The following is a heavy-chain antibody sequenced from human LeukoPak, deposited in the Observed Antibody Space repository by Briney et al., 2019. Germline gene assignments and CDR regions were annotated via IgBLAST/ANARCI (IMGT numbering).Heavy chain of an antibody. CDR3: ARDKKSGESSEIDY. CDR1: GFTFSNYW. D-gene: IGHD3-10*01. V-gene: IGHV3-74*03. Sequence: GGSLRLSCAASGFTFSNYWVHWVRQAPGKGLVWVSRINRDGSTTKYADSVKGRFTVSRDNAKNTLNLQMNSLRAQDTAVYYCARDKKSGESSEIDYWGQGTLVTVSS. CDR2: INRDGSTT. J-gene: IGHJ4*02.